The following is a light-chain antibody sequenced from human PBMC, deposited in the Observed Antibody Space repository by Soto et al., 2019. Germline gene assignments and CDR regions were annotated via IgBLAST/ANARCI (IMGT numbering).Light chain of an antibody. CDR2: GAS. J-gene: IGKJ1*01. CDR3: QQYNNWLET. Sequence: EIVMTQSPATLSVSPGETATLSCRASQSVSNNLAWYQHKPGQAPRVLIYGASTRATGIPARFSGSGSGTEFTLTLSSLQSEDFAVYYCQQYNNWLETFGQGTKVEIK. V-gene: IGKV3-15*01. CDR1: QSVSNN.